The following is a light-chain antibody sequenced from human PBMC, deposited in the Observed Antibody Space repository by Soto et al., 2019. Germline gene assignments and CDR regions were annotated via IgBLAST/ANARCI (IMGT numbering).Light chain of an antibody. CDR3: SSYTTRNTEV. V-gene: IGLV2-14*03. CDR2: DVT. CDR1: SSDVGAFNY. Sequence: QSALTQPASVSGSPGQPISISCIGTSSDVGAFNYVSWYQHHPGKAPQLIIYDVTSRPSGVSNRFSASKSGNTASLTISGLQAEDEADYYCSSYTTRNTEVFGTGTKLTVL. J-gene: IGLJ1*01.